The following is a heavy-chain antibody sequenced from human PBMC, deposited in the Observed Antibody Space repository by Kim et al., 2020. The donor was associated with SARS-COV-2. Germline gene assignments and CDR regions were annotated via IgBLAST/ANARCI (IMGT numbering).Heavy chain of an antibody. V-gene: IGHV4-59*01. D-gene: IGHD5-18*01. Sequence: SETLSLTCTVSGGSISSYYWSWIRQPPGKGLEGIGYIYYSGSTNYNPSLKSRVTISVDTSKNQFSLKLSSVTAADTAVYYCARVGYSYGTIYYYGMDVWGQGTTVTVSS. CDR3: ARVGYSYGTIYYYGMDV. CDR2: IYYSGST. CDR1: GGSISSYY. J-gene: IGHJ6*02.